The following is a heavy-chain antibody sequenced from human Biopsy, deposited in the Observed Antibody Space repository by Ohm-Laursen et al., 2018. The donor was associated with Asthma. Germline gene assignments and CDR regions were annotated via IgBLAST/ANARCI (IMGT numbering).Heavy chain of an antibody. CDR1: GFTFSSYS. J-gene: IGHJ4*02. CDR3: ARFKRGYSYGYAGVFDY. CDR2: ISSSSSTI. V-gene: IGHV3-48*01. D-gene: IGHD5-18*01. Sequence: SLRLSCSASGFTFSSYSMNWVRQAPGKGLEWVSYISSSSSTIYYADSVKGRFTISRDNAKNSLYLQMNSLRGEDTAVYYCARFKRGYSYGYAGVFDYWGQGTLVTVSP.